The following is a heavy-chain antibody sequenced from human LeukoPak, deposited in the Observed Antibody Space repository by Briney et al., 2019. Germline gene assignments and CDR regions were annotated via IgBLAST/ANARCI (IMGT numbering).Heavy chain of an antibody. Sequence: PGGSLRLSCAASGFTFSNSWMSWVRQAPGKGLEWVGRINSKTDGGTSDYAAPVRGRFTISRDDSKHTLYLKMNSPKAKAADVYYCTTDVGELLPSDYWGQGTLVTVSS. CDR3: TTDVGELLPSDY. CDR2: INSKTDGGTS. J-gene: IGHJ4*02. CDR1: GFTFSNSW. D-gene: IGHD1-26*01. V-gene: IGHV3-15*01.